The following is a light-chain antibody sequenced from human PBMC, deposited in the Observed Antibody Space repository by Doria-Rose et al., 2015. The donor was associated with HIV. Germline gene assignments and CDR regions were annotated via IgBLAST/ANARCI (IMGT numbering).Light chain of an antibody. J-gene: IGKJ1*01. CDR3: QQFASSPPT. CDR2: AAS. V-gene: IGKV3-20*01. CDR1: QCVTSNY. Sequence: TQSPATLSLSPGERATLSCRASQCVTSNYLAWYQQKTSQAPRLLIYAASTRATDIPDRCSGSGSGTDVTLTITRLEPEDFAVYYCQQFASSPPTFGRGTKVEIK.